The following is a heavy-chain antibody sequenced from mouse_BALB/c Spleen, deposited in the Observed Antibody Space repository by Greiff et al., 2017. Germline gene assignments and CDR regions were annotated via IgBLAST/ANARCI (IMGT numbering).Heavy chain of an antibody. V-gene: IGHV5-12-2*01. D-gene: IGHD2-3*01. J-gene: IGHJ4*01. CDR2: ISNGGGST. CDR3: ARHRVYDGYYYYAMDY. CDR1: GFTFSSYT. Sequence: EVKLQESGGGLVQPGGSLKLSCAASGFTFSSYTMSWVRQTPEKRLEWVAYISNGGGSTYYPDTVKGRFTISRDNAKNTLYLQMSSLKSEDTAMYYCARHRVYDGYYYYAMDYWGQGTSVTVSS.